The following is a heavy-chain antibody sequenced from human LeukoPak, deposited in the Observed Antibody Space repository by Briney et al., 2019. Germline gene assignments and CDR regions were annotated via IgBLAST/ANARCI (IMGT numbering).Heavy chain of an antibody. CDR3: ARDRGAARPGAFDI. J-gene: IGHJ3*02. V-gene: IGHV4-59*01. CDR2: IYYSGST. Sequence: SETLSLTCTVSGGSISSYYWSWIRQPPGKGLEWIGYIYYSGSTNYNPSLKSRVTISVDTSKNQFSLKLSSVTAADTAVHYCARDRGAARPGAFDIWGQGTMVTVSS. CDR1: GGSISSYY. D-gene: IGHD6-6*01.